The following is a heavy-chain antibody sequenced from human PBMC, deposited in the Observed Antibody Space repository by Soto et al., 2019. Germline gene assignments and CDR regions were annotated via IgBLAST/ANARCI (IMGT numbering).Heavy chain of an antibody. CDR2: ISSSSSTI. Sequence: EVQLVESGGGLVQPGWSLRLSCAASGFTFSSYSMNWVRQAPGKGLEWVSYISSSSSTIYYADSVKGRFTISRDNAKNSLYLQMNSLRAEDTAVYYCARGSVVAATPFDYWGQGTLVTVSS. J-gene: IGHJ4*02. D-gene: IGHD2-15*01. CDR1: GFTFSSYS. CDR3: ARGSVVAATPFDY. V-gene: IGHV3-48*01.